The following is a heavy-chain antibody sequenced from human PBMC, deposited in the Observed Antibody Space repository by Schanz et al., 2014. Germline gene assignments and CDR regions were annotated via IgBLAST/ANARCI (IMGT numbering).Heavy chain of an antibody. CDR1: GFAVDNYY. Sequence: EVQLVASGGGLVQPGGSLRLSCAASGFAVDNYYMSCVRQAPGRGLEWVSIIFTDGRTYYADSVKGRFTISRDNSKNTLYLQMNSLRAEDTAVYYCAREQGYTTSWHIFDLWGQGTLVTVSS. D-gene: IGHD6-13*01. V-gene: IGHV3-53*01. J-gene: IGHJ4*02. CDR3: AREQGYTTSWHIFDL. CDR2: IFTDGRT.